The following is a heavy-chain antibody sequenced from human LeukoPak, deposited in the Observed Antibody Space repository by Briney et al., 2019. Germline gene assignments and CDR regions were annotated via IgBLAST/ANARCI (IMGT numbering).Heavy chain of an antibody. CDR3: ARAAEDYYDSSGYYDEYFQH. D-gene: IGHD3-22*01. Sequence: SQTLSLTCTVSGGSISSGGYYWSWIRQHPGKGLEWIGYIYYSGSTYYNPSLKSRVTISVDTSKNQFSLKLSSVTAADTAVYYCARAAEDYYDSSGYYDEYFQHWGHGTLVTVSS. CDR1: GGSISSGGYY. J-gene: IGHJ1*01. CDR2: IYYSGST. V-gene: IGHV4-31*03.